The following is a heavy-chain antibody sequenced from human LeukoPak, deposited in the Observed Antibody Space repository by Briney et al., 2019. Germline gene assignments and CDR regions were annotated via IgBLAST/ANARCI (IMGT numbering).Heavy chain of an antibody. J-gene: IGHJ4*02. CDR3: ARRDYARDY. CDR2: TYYSGST. Sequence: SETLSLTCTVSGGSISSSSYYWGWIRQPPGKGLEWIGSTYYSGSTYYNPSLKSRVTISVDTSKNQFSLKLSSVTAADTAVYYCARRDYARDYWGQGTLVTVSS. V-gene: IGHV4-39*01. D-gene: IGHD4-17*01. CDR1: GGSISSSSYY.